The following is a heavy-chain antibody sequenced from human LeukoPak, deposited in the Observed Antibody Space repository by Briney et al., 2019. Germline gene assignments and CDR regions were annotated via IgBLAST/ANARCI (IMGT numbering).Heavy chain of an antibody. V-gene: IGHV4-39*07. CDR1: GGSISSSSYY. J-gene: IGHJ4*02. D-gene: IGHD3-3*01. CDR2: IYYSGST. CDR3: ARFYDRGPRTGGPYFDY. Sequence: SETLSLTCTVSGGSISSSSYYWGWIRQPPGKGLEWIGSIYYSGSTYYNPSLKSRVTISVDTSKNQFSLKLSSVTAADTAVYYCARFYDRGPRTGGPYFDYWGQGTLVTVSS.